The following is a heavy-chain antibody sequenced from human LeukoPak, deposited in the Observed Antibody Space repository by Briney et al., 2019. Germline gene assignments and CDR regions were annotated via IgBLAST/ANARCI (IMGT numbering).Heavy chain of an antibody. CDR3: ARSAWGELGYFDY. Sequence: SETLSLTCAVYGGSFSGYHWSWIRQPPGKGLEWIGEINHSGSTNYNPSLKSRVTISVDTSKNQFSLKLSSVTAADTAVYYCARSAWGELGYFDYWGQGTLVTVSS. CDR1: GGSFSGYH. V-gene: IGHV4-34*01. D-gene: IGHD3-16*01. CDR2: INHSGST. J-gene: IGHJ4*02.